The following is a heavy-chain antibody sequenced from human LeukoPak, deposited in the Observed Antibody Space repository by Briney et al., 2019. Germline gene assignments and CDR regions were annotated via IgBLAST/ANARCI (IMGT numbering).Heavy chain of an antibody. D-gene: IGHD3-10*01. CDR2: IRSKAYGRTT. J-gene: IGHJ3*02. Sequence: GGSLRLSCTASGFAFGDYAMSWVRQAPGKGLEWVGFIRSKAYGRTTEYAASVKGRFTISRDDSKSIAYLQMNSLKTEDTAVYYCTRVSMVRGVITDHDAFDIWGQGTMVTVSS. CDR3: TRVSMVRGVITDHDAFDI. V-gene: IGHV3-49*04. CDR1: GFAFGDYA.